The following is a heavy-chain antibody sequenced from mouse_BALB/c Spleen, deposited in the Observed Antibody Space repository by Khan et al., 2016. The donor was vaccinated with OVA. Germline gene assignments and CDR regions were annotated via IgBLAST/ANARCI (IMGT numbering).Heavy chain of an antibody. CDR1: GYSFTGYN. D-gene: IGHD2-1*01. J-gene: IGHJ2*01. V-gene: IGHV1-42*01. CDR3: TRGSGNYVRYHFDY. CDR2: IDPYYGGA. Sequence: VRLQQSGPELEKPGASVKISCKASGYSFTGYNMNWVKQSTGKSLEWIGNIDPYYGGATYNQKFKGKATLTVDKSSSTAYLQLKSLTSEDSAVYYCTRGSGNYVRYHFDYWGQGTTLTVSS.